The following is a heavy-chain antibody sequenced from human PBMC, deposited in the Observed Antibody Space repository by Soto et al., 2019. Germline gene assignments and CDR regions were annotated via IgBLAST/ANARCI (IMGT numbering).Heavy chain of an antibody. CDR1: GFTFSSYG. D-gene: IGHD4-17*01. V-gene: IGHV3-33*01. J-gene: IGHJ6*02. CDR3: ARDADYGDYPGEYYYYGMDV. Sequence: GGSLRLSCAASGFTFSSYGMHWVRQAPGKGLEWVAVIWYDGSNKYYADSVKGRFTISRDNSKNTLYLQMNSLRAEDTAVYYCARDADYGDYPGEYYYYGMDVWGQGTTVTVSS. CDR2: IWYDGSNK.